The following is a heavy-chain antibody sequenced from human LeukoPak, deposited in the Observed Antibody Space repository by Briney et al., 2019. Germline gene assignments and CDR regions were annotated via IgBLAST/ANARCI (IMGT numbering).Heavy chain of an antibody. CDR1: GFTFSSYA. J-gene: IGHJ3*02. D-gene: IGHD4-23*01. CDR2: ISSGGST. CDR3: ALLDYGGNSGDAFDI. V-gene: IGHV3-23*01. Sequence: PGGSLRLSCAASGFTFSSYAMSWVRQAPGKGLEWVSDISSGGSTYYADCVKGRFTISRDKSKNTLYLQMNSLRADGTAVYYCALLDYGGNSGDAFDIWGRGTRVTVSS.